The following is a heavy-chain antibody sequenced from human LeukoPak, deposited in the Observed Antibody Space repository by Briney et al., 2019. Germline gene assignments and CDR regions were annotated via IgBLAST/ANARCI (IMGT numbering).Heavy chain of an antibody. CDR2: ISGSGGNT. V-gene: IGHV3-23*01. CDR3: ARLNSGSYYYYYYYSMDV. J-gene: IGHJ6*03. CDR1: GFTFSSYA. Sequence: RPGGSLRLSCAASGFTFSSYAMSWLRQAPGKGLEWVSAISGSGGNTYYADSVKGRFTISRDNSKNTLYLQMNSLRAEDTAVYYCARLNSGSYYYYYYYSMDVWGKGTTVTVSS. D-gene: IGHD1-26*01.